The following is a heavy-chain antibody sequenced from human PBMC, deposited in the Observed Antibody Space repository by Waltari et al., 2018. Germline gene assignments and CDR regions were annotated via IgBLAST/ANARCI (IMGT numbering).Heavy chain of an antibody. V-gene: IGHV1-69*05. CDR1: GYTSTASY. Sequence: VQLVQSGAEVKKPGATVKISCKVSGYTSTASYMHWVQQAPGKGLEWMGGIIPIFGTANYAQKFQGRVTITTDESTSTAYMELSSLRSEDTAVYYCATGTFDPWGQGTLVTVSS. J-gene: IGHJ5*02. CDR3: ATGTFDP. D-gene: IGHD3-10*01. CDR2: IIPIFGTA.